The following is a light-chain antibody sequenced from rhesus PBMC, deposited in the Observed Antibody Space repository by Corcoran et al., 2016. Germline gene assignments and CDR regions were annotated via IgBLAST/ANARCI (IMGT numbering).Light chain of an antibody. CDR1: QSLLHRDGKTY. CDR3: VQGRYWPPT. J-gene: IGKJ1*01. Sequence: DVVMTQSPLSLPVTPGQAASISCRSSQSLLHRDGKTYLNWLQQKPGQPPRRLIYQVFNRDSGVPDRFSGRGAGTDLTRTISRVETGDVGVYYGVQGRYWPPTFGQGTKVEIK. CDR2: QVF. V-gene: IGKV2S9*01.